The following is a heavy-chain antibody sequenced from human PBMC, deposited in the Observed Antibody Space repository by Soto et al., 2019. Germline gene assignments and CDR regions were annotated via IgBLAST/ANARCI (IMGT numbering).Heavy chain of an antibody. Sequence: SETLSLTCAVYGGSFSGYYWSWIRQPPGKGLEWIGEINHSGSTNYNPSLKSRVTISVDTSKNQFSLKLSSVTAADTAVYYCARTVRCCGGRCCGTCVQHWCPGSLVTVSS. D-gene: IGHD2-15*01. CDR3: ARTVRCCGGRCCGTCVQH. CDR2: INHSGST. V-gene: IGHV4-34*01. J-gene: IGHJ4*02. CDR1: GGSFSGYY.